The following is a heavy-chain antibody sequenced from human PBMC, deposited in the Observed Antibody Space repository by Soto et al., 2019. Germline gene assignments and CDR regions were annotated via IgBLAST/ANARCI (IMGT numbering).Heavy chain of an antibody. CDR3: ARDGVGATLA. J-gene: IGHJ4*02. Sequence: EVQLVESGGGLVQPGGSLRLSCAASGFTFSSYSMNWVRQAPGKGLEWVSYISTTSSTIYYADSVKGRFTISRDNAKNSVFLQMNSLRDEDTAVYYCARDGVGATLAWGQGTLVTVSS. V-gene: IGHV3-48*02. CDR2: ISTTSSTI. D-gene: IGHD1-26*01. CDR1: GFTFSSYS.